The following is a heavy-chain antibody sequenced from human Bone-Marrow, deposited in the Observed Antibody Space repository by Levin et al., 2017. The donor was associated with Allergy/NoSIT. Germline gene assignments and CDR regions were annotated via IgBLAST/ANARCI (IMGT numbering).Heavy chain of an antibody. J-gene: IGHJ6*02. Sequence: GGSLRLSCVASGFTFPDYYMGWVRQAPGKGLEWISYTRSRGSTVYYADSVKGRFTVSRDNAENTLYVQMNSLRAEDTAVYYCARVRGSDVSTANYYYYGMDVWGQGTTVVVS. CDR2: TRSRGSTV. CDR3: ARVRGSDVSTANYYYYGMDV. V-gene: IGHV3-11*01. D-gene: IGHD3-10*01. CDR1: GFTFPDYY.